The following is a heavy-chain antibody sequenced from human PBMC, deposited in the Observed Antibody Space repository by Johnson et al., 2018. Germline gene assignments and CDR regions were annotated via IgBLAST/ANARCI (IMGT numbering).Heavy chain of an antibody. CDR2: ISYAGSNK. Sequence: QVQLVESGGGVVQPGRSLRLSCAASGFTFSSYAMHWVRQAPGKGLEWVAVISYAGSNKYYADSVKGRFTISRDNSKNTLYLHMNSLRAEDTAVYYGARDSSGYYWSDAFDIWGQGTMVTVSS. J-gene: IGHJ3*02. D-gene: IGHD3-22*01. CDR1: GFTFSSYA. V-gene: IGHV3-30-3*01. CDR3: ARDSSGYYWSDAFDI.